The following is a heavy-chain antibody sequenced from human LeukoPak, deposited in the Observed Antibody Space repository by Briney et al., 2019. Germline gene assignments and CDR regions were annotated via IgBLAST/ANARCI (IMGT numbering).Heavy chain of an antibody. CDR1: GYSISSGYY. J-gene: IGHJ3*02. V-gene: IGHV4-38-2*02. CDR3: ARVNFEGAFDI. CDR2: IYYSGST. Sequence: SETLSLTCTVSGYSISSGYYWGWIRQPPGKGLEWIGSIYYSGSTYYNPSLKSRVTISVDTSKNQFSLKLSSVTAADTAVYYCARVNFEGAFDIWGQGTMVTVSS.